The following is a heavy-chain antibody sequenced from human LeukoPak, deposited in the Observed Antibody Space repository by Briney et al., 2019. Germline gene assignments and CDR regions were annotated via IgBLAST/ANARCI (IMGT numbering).Heavy chain of an antibody. Sequence: GGSLRLSCAASGFTFSSYAMSWVRQAPGKGLEWVSAISGSGGSTFYADSVKGRFTISRDTPKNTLYLQMNSLRAEDTGIYYCAKDWYSGSDGWFDPGGQGTLVAV. D-gene: IGHD1-26*01. CDR1: GFTFSSYA. CDR2: ISGSGGST. V-gene: IGHV3-23*01. CDR3: AKDWYSGSDGWFDP. J-gene: IGHJ5*02.